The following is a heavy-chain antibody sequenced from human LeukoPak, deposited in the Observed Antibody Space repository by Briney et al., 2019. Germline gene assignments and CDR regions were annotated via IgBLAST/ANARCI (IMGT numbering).Heavy chain of an antibody. V-gene: IGHV4-59*01. D-gene: IGHD5-18*01. J-gene: IGHJ3*02. Sequence: PSETLSLTXTVSGGSISSYYWSWIRQPPGKGLEWIGYIYYTERTNYNPSLKSRVTISVDTSKNQFSLKLSSVTAADTAVYYCARTRDSAMTHDAFDIWGQGTMLTVSS. CDR3: ARTRDSAMTHDAFDI. CDR2: IYYTERT. CDR1: GGSISSYY.